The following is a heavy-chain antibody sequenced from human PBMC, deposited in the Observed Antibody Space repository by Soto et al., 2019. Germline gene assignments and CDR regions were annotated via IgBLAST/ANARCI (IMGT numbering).Heavy chain of an antibody. CDR3: ARELGTSSSSPFYYYYYMDV. CDR2: IWYDGSNK. CDR1: GFTFSSYG. Sequence: GGSLRLSCAASGFTFSSYGMHWVRQAPGKGLEWVAVIWYDGSNKYYADSVKGRFTISRDNSKNTLYLQMNSLRAEDTAVYYCARELGTSSSSPFYYYYYMDVWGKGTTVTVSS. J-gene: IGHJ6*03. V-gene: IGHV3-33*01. D-gene: IGHD6-6*01.